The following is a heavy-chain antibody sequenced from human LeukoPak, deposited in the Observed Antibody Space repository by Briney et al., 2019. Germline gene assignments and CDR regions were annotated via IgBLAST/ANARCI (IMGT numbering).Heavy chain of an antibody. CDR1: GFTFSSYG. Sequence: GGSLRLSCAASGFTFSSYGMHWVCQAPGKGLEWVAVISYDGSNKYYADSVKGRFTISRDNSKNTLYLQMNSLRAEDTAVYYCAKDLGIAAAGTGDGAFDIWGQGTMVTVSS. CDR2: ISYDGSNK. V-gene: IGHV3-30*18. CDR3: AKDLGIAAAGTGDGAFDI. D-gene: IGHD6-13*01. J-gene: IGHJ3*02.